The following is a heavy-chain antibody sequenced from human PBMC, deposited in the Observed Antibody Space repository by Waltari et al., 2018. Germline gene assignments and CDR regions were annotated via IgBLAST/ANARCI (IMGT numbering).Heavy chain of an antibody. V-gene: IGHV3-21*02. CDR3: ARGCSGGSCYSEGYFDL. D-gene: IGHD2-15*01. J-gene: IGHJ2*01. Sequence: EVQLVESGGGLVKPGESLRLSCIVSGFTFSSYSMSWVRQAPGMGLEWVSSISGTSSYIYYGDSVKGRFTISRDNAKNSLYLQMDSLRADDTAVYYCARGCSGGSCYSEGYFDLWGRGTLVTVSS. CDR1: GFTFSSYS. CDR2: ISGTSSYI.